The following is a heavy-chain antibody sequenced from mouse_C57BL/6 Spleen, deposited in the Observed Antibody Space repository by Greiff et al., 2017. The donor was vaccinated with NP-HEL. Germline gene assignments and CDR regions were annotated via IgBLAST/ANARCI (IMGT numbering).Heavy chain of an antibody. Sequence: EVKLVESGAELVKPGASVKLSCTASGFNIKDYYMHWVKQRTEQGLEWIGRIDPEDGETKYAPKFQGKATITADTSSNTAYLQLSSLTSEDTAVYYCATYYYGSSFYWYFDVWGTGTTVTVSS. J-gene: IGHJ1*03. CDR2: IDPEDGET. CDR3: ATYYYGSSFYWYFDV. V-gene: IGHV14-2*01. CDR1: GFNIKDYY. D-gene: IGHD1-1*01.